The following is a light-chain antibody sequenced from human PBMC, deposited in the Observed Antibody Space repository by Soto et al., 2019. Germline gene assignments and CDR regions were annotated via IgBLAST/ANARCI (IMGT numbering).Light chain of an antibody. Sequence: DIQMTQSPSTLSASVGDRVTITCRASQSIGSWLAWYQQKPGKVPKLLIYKASSLESGVPSRFSGSGSGTDFTLTISSLQPDDFATYYCQQYDSYSWTFGQGTKVEIK. V-gene: IGKV1-5*03. CDR2: KAS. CDR3: QQYDSYSWT. CDR1: QSIGSW. J-gene: IGKJ1*01.